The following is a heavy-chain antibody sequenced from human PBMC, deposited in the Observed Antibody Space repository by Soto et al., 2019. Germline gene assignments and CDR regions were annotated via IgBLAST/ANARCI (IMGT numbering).Heavy chain of an antibody. CDR3: ARAPWGVVVVADY. J-gene: IGHJ4*02. Sequence: QVQLVQSGAEVKKPGASVKVSCKASGYTFTSYYMHWVRQAPGQGLEWMGIINPSGGSTSYAQKFQGRVTLTRDTSTSTVYMERSSLRAEDTAVYYCARAPWGVVVVADYWGQGTLVTVSS. D-gene: IGHD2-15*01. CDR2: INPSGGST. V-gene: IGHV1-46*01. CDR1: GYTFTSYY.